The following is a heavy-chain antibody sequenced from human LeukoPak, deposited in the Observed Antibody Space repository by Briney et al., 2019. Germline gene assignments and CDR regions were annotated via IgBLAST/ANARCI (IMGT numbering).Heavy chain of an antibody. CDR2: MNPNSGNT. D-gene: IGHD6-13*01. V-gene: IGHV1-8*01. CDR3: ARALFIHSSWYPGY. J-gene: IGHJ4*02. CDR1: GYTFTSYD. Sequence: ASVKVSCKASGYTFTSYDINWVRQATGQGLEWMGWMNPNSGNTGYAQKFQGRVTMTRNTSISTAYMELSSLRSEDTAVYYCARALFIHSSWYPGYWGQGTLVTVSS.